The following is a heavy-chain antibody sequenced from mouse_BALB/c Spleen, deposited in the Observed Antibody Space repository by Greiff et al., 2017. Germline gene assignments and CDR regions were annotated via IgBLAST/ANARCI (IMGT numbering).Heavy chain of an antibody. CDR3: ARIYDGYYEGFAY. D-gene: IGHD2-3*01. CDR1: GFTFSSYA. J-gene: IGHJ3*01. Sequence: EVQLQESGGGLVKPGGSLKLSCAASGFTFSSYAMSWVRQSPEKRLEWVAEISSGGSYTYYPDTVTGRFTISRDNAKNTLYLEMSSLRSEDTAMYYCARIYDGYYEGFAYWGQGTLVTVSA. CDR2: ISSGGSYT. V-gene: IGHV5-9-4*01.